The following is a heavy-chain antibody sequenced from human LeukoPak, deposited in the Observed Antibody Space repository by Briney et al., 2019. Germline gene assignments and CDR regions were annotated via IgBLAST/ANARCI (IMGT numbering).Heavy chain of an antibody. V-gene: IGHV1-2*02. D-gene: IGHD3-10*01. J-gene: IGHJ4*02. CDR1: GYTFTGYY. Sequence: ASVKVSCTASGYTFTGYYMHWVRQAPGQGLEWMGWINPNSGGTNYAQKFQGRVTMTRDTSISTAYMELSRLRSDDTAVYYCARTTTSSGRSDYWGQGTLVTVSS. CDR3: ARTTTSSGRSDY. CDR2: INPNSGGT.